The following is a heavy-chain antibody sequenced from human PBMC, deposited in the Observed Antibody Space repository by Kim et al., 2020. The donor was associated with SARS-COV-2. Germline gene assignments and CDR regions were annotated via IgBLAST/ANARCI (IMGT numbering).Heavy chain of an antibody. CDR2: INHSGST. CDR3: AREGGRRDSSGYYWGADLPPRGDDY. CDR1: GGSFSGYY. J-gene: IGHJ4*02. D-gene: IGHD3-22*01. V-gene: IGHV4-34*01. Sequence: SETLSLTCAVYGGSFSGYYWSWIRQPPGKGLEWIGEINHSGSTNYNPSLKSRVTISVDTSKNQFSLKLSSVTAADTAVYYCAREGGRRDSSGYYWGADLPPRGDDYWGQGTLVTVSS.